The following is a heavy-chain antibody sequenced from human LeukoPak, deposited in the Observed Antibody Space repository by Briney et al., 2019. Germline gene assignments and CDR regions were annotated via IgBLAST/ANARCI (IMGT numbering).Heavy chain of an antibody. V-gene: IGHV4-34*01. Sequence: SETLPLTCAISDEPFSGYYWGWIRQPPGKGLELIGEINRNGNTDYNPSLKSRVSMSIDTSKNQFSLKLISVTAADTAVYYCARLVPERFFQLNPEGYYDYWGQGTLVTVSS. J-gene: IGHJ4*02. CDR2: INRNGNT. CDR3: ARLVPERFFQLNPEGYYDY. D-gene: IGHD3-3*01. CDR1: DEPFSGYY.